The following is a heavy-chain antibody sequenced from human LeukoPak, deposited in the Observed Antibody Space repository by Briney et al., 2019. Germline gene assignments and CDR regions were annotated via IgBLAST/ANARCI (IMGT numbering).Heavy chain of an antibody. J-gene: IGHJ4*02. Sequence: GGSLRLSCAASGFTFSDYYMTWIRQAPGKGLEWVSYISSGADYTPYADSVKGRFIISRDNAKNSQYLQMNSLRADDTAVYYCARVAVITAAGTYDYWGPGTLVTVSS. CDR2: ISSGADYT. CDR1: GFTFSDYY. V-gene: IGHV3-11*05. CDR3: ARVAVITAAGTYDY. D-gene: IGHD6-13*01.